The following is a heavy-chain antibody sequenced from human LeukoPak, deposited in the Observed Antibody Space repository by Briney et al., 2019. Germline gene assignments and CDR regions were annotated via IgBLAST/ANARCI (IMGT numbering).Heavy chain of an antibody. Sequence: GGSLRLSCAASGFTFSSYGMHWVRQAPGKGLEWVAVISHDGSNKYYADSVKGRFTISRDNSKNTLYLQMNSLTAEDTAVYYCAKDSVPYYYGSGSYPDYWGQGTLVTVSS. D-gene: IGHD3-10*01. CDR3: AKDSVPYYYGSGSYPDY. V-gene: IGHV3-30*18. CDR1: GFTFSSYG. CDR2: ISHDGSNK. J-gene: IGHJ4*02.